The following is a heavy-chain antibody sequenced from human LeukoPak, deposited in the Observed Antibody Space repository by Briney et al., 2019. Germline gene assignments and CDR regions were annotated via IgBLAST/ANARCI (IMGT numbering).Heavy chain of an antibody. Sequence: GGSLRLSCAASGFTFSSYAMSWVRQAPGKGLEWVPVISGSGGSTYYADSVKGRFTISRDNSKNTLYLQMNSLRAEDTAVYYCAREDYDYVWGSYRLDYWGQGTLVTVSS. J-gene: IGHJ4*02. V-gene: IGHV3-23*01. D-gene: IGHD3-16*02. CDR2: ISGSGGST. CDR1: GFTFSSYA. CDR3: AREDYDYVWGSYRLDY.